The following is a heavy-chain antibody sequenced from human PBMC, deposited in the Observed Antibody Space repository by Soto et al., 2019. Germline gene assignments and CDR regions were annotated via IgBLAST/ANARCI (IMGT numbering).Heavy chain of an antibody. J-gene: IGHJ4*02. CDR2: IIPILGIA. V-gene: IGHV1-69*02. CDR3: ARGRKWELPTDV. Sequence: QVQLVQSGAEVKKPGSSVKVSCKASGGTFSSYTISWVRQAPGQGLEWMGRIIPILGIANYAQKVQGRVSITAVKSTSTAYMELSSLRTEDTAVYYWARGRKWELPTDVWGQGTLGTVSS. CDR1: GGTFSSYT. D-gene: IGHD1-26*01.